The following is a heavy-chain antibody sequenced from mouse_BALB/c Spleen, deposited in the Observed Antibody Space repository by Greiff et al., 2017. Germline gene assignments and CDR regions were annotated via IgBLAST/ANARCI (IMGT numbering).Heavy chain of an antibody. V-gene: IGHV1-7*01. J-gene: IGHJ3*01. CDR1: GYTFTSYW. Sequence: QVQLQQSGAELVKPGASVKLSCKASGYTFTSYWMHWVKQRPGQGLEWIGYINPSTGYTEYNQKFKDKATLTADKSSSTAYMQLSSLTSEDSAVYYCARTYYGNQAFSYWGQGTLVTVSA. D-gene: IGHD2-10*01. CDR2: INPSTGYT. CDR3: ARTYYGNQAFSY.